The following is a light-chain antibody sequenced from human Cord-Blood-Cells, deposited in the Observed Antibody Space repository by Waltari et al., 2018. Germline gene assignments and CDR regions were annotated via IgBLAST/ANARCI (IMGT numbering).Light chain of an antibody. Sequence: QSALTQPASVSGSPGQSITISCTGTSSDVGGYNYVSWYQQHPGKAPKLRIYDVSSRHSGVSNRVADAKSGNSASLTISGLQAEDESDYYCSSYTSSSTLDVVFGGGTKLTVL. J-gene: IGLJ2*01. V-gene: IGLV2-14*01. CDR2: DVS. CDR1: SSDVGGYNY. CDR3: SSYTSSSTLDVV.